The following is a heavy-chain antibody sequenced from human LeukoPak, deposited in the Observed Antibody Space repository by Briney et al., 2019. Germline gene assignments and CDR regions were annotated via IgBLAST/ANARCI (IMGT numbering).Heavy chain of an antibody. Sequence: SETLSLTCAVYGGSFSGYYWSWIRQPPGKGLEWIGEINHSGSTNYNPSLKSRVTISVDTSKNQFSLKLSSVTAADTAVYYCAREAGGYSSSGFFDYWGQGILVTVSS. J-gene: IGHJ4*02. V-gene: IGHV4-34*01. CDR1: GGSFSGYY. CDR3: AREAGGYSSSGFFDY. D-gene: IGHD6-6*01. CDR2: INHSGST.